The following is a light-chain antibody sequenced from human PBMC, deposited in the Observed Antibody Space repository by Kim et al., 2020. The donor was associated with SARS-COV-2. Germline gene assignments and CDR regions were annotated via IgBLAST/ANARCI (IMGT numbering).Light chain of an antibody. CDR3: DSRYNNGTVL. V-gene: IGLV3-19*01. J-gene: IGLJ3*02. CDR1: SLTKYP. Sequence: ASVQVVKTTCLEYSLTKYPASRYQQQPGRAPILILHDQNNVRPSGIPGRFSGSNSGNTASLTFTGSQVVDEAAYYCDSRYNNGTVLFGGWTELTVL. CDR2: DQN.